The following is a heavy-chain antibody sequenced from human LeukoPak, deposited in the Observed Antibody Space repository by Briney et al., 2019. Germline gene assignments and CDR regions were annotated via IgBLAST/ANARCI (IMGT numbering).Heavy chain of an antibody. CDR1: GFTFDDYA. CDR3: AKVRSYDNNGYYDY. CDR2: ISWDGGST. D-gene: IGHD3-22*01. V-gene: IGHV3-43D*04. Sequence: QTGGSLRLSCAASGFTFDDYAMHWVRQAPAKGLEWVSLISWDGGSTYYADSVKGRFTISRDNSKNSLYLQMNSLRAEDTALYSCAKVRSYDNNGYYDYWGQGTLVTVSS. J-gene: IGHJ4*02.